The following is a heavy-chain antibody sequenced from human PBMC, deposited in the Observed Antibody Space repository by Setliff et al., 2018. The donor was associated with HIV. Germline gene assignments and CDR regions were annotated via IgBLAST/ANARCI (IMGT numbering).Heavy chain of an antibody. J-gene: IGHJ3*02. CDR2: INYDVSYE. CDR3: AKDGDYANWDYDAFDM. D-gene: IGHD1-7*01. Sequence: GGSLRLSCAASGFTFSAHGMHWVRQAPGKGLEWVAFINYDVSYEYYADSVKGRVTISRDNSKNTVDLQMNSLRPEDTAVYYCAKDGDYANWDYDAFDMWGQGTLVTGSS. V-gene: IGHV3-30*02. CDR1: GFTFSAHG.